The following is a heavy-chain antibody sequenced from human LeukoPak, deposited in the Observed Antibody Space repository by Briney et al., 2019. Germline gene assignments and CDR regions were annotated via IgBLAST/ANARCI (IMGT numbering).Heavy chain of an antibody. CDR1: GFTFSSYA. CDR3: AKEAVAGDYFDY. J-gene: IGHJ4*02. CDR2: ISGSGGST. V-gene: IGHV3-23*01. Sequence: GGSLRLSCAASGFTFSSYAMSWVRQAPGKGLEWVSAISGSGGSTYYADSVKGRFTIVRDNSKNTLHLQMNSLRDEDTAVYYCAKEAVAGDYFDYWGQGTLVTVSS. D-gene: IGHD6-19*01.